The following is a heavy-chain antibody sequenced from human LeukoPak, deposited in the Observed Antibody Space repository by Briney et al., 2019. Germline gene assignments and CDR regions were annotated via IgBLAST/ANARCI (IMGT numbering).Heavy chain of an antibody. D-gene: IGHD3-22*01. CDR1: GFTFSSHW. V-gene: IGHV3-7*01. J-gene: IGHJ4*02. CDR3: ARGGDYYDMDY. CDR2: IKQDGSEK. Sequence: PGGSLRLSCAASGFTFSSHWMSWVRQAPGKGLEWVAKIKQDGSEKYYVDSVKGRFTISRDNAKNSLYLQMNSLRPEDTAVYYCARGGDYYDMDYWGQGTLVTVSS.